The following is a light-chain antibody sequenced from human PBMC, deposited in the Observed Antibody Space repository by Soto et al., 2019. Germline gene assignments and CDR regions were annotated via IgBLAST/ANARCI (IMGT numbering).Light chain of an antibody. V-gene: IGKV3-15*01. CDR1: QSVGTY. Sequence: EIVMTQSPATLSVSPGERATLSCKASQSVGTYLAWYQQKPGQAPRLLIYGASTSAAGVPARFSGGGSXXXXXXTISXLQSEDFAIYHCQQYDNLPPWTFGQGTKVEIK. J-gene: IGKJ1*01. CDR3: QQYDNLPPWT. CDR2: GAS.